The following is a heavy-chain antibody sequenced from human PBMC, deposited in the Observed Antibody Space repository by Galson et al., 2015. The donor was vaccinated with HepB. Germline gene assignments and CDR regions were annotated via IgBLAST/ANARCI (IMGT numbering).Heavy chain of an antibody. CDR3: ARGGELLFERMGMDV. J-gene: IGHJ6*02. V-gene: IGHV1-2*02. CDR2: INPNSGGT. Sequence: SVKVSCKASGYTFTGYYMHWVRQAPGQGLKWMGWINPNSGGTNYAQKFQGRVTMTRDTSISTAYMELSRLRSDDTAVYYCARGGELLFERMGMDVWGQGTTVTVSS. CDR1: GYTFTGYY. D-gene: IGHD1-26*01.